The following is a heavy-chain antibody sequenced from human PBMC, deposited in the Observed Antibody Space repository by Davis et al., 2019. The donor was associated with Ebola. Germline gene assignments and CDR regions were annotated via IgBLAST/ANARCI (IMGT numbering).Heavy chain of an antibody. V-gene: IGHV3-30-3*01. Sequence: GESLKISCAASGFTFSSYAMRWVRQAPGKGLEWVAVISYDGSNKYYADSVKGRFTISRDNSKNTLYLQMNSLRAEDTAVYYCARDPSTIFGVVISGPYYYYMDVWGKGTTVTVSS. J-gene: IGHJ6*03. CDR3: ARDPSTIFGVVISGPYYYYMDV. D-gene: IGHD3-3*01. CDR2: ISYDGSNK. CDR1: GFTFSSYA.